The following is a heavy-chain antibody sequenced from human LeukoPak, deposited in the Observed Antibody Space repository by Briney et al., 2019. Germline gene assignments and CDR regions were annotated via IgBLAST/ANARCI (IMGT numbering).Heavy chain of an antibody. V-gene: IGHV3-49*03. CDR3: TRDAMVRGVSLDF. CDR2: IRSKAYGGTT. J-gene: IGHJ4*02. D-gene: IGHD3-10*01. CDR1: GFTFGDYA. Sequence: SLRLSCTASGFTFGDYAMSWFRQAPGKGLEWVGFIRSKAYGGTTEYAASVKGRFTISRDDSKSIAYLQMNSLKTEDTAVYYCTRDAMVRGVSLDFWGQGTLVTVSS.